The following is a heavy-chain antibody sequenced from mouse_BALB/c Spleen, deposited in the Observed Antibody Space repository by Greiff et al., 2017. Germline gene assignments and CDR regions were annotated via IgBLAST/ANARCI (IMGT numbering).Heavy chain of an antibody. CDR1: GFSLTSYG. D-gene: IGHD2-14*01. Sequence: QVQLQQSGPGLVAPSQSLSITCTVSGFSLTSYGVHWVRQPPGKGLEWLGVIWAGGSTNYNSALMSRLSISKDNSKSQVFLKMNSLQTDDTAMYYCARDYRYDQAWFAYWGQGTLVTVSA. V-gene: IGHV2-9*02. J-gene: IGHJ3*01. CDR3: ARDYRYDQAWFAY. CDR2: IWAGGST.